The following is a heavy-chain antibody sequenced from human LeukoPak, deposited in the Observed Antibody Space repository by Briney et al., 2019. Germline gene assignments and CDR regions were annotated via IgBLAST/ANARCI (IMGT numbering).Heavy chain of an antibody. D-gene: IGHD3-10*01. J-gene: IGHJ4*02. CDR3: ANSFRGAYYYFDY. CDR2: IYHSGST. CDR1: GASISSGGYS. V-gene: IGHV4-30-2*01. Sequence: SETLSLTCAVSGASISSGGYSWSWIRQPPGKGLEWIGYIYHSGSTYYNPSLKSRVTISVDRSKNQFSLKLSSVTAADTAVYYCANSFRGAYYYFDYWGQGTLVTVSS.